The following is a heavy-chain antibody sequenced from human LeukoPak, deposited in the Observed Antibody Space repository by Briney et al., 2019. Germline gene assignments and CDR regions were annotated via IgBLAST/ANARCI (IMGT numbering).Heavy chain of an antibody. J-gene: IGHJ5*02. D-gene: IGHD3-10*01. Sequence: ASVKVSCKASGYTFTSYAMHWVRQAPGQRLEWMGWINAGNGNTKYSQKFQGRVTITRDTSVSTAYMELSSLRSEDTAVYYCARVNGSGSYYNQQGPFDPWGQGTLVTVSS. CDR2: INAGNGNT. V-gene: IGHV1-3*01. CDR1: GYTFTSYA. CDR3: ARVNGSGSYYNQQGPFDP.